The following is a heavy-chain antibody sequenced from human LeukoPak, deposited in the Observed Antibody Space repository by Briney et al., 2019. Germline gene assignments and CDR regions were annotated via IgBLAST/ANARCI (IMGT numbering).Heavy chain of an antibody. D-gene: IGHD5-24*01. J-gene: IGHJ4*02. CDR1: GFTVSSKY. CDR2: IYSGGSS. CDR3: ARETPRRGETRDGYR. V-gene: IGHV3-53*01. Sequence: GGSLRLSCAASGFTVSSKYMSWVRQAPGKGLECVSVIYSGGSSYYADSVKGRFTISRDNPKNLLFLQINSLRVEDTAVYYCARETPRRGETRDGYRWGQGTVVTVSS.